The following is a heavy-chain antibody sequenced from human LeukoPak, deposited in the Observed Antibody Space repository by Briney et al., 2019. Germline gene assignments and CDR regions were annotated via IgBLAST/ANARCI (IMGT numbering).Heavy chain of an antibody. J-gene: IGHJ4*02. V-gene: IGHV3-30*18. Sequence: GGSLRLSCAASGFTISSYGVHWVRQAPGKGLEWVAVISYDGGNKYYADSVKGRFTISRDNSKNTLYLQMNSLRAEDTAVYYCAKDRRHYGDYGYFDYWGQGTLVTVSS. D-gene: IGHD4-17*01. CDR1: GFTISSYG. CDR2: ISYDGGNK. CDR3: AKDRRHYGDYGYFDY.